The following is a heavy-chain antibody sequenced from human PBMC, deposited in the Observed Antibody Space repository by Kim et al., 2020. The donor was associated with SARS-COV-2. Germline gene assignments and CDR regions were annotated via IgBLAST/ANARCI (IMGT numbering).Heavy chain of an antibody. J-gene: IGHJ5*01. CDR3: ARDGVAGNSERWLDS. V-gene: IGHV1-3*01. CDR2: INAGNGNT. Sequence: ASVKVSCKASGYTFTRYATHWVRQAPGQSLEWMGWINAGNGNTRYSQRFQDRVTFTRDTSASTAYMELSSLKSEDTAVYYCARDGVAGNSERWLDSWGQGTLVTVSS. D-gene: IGHD6-13*01. CDR1: GYTFTRYA.